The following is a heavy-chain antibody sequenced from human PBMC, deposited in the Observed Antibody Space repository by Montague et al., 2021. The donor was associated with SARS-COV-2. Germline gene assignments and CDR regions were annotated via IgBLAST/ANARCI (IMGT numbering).Heavy chain of an antibody. CDR3: ARLPPNGRWYLDL. J-gene: IGHJ2*01. D-gene: IGHD2-8*01. V-gene: IGHV4-59*11. CDR1: GGSISSHY. Sequence: SETLSLTCTVSGGSISSHYWTWIRQPPGKGLEWIGYIYYTGSTNCNPSLKSRVAISVDTSKNQFSLSLRSVTAAATALYYCARLPPNGRWYLDLWGRGTLVTVSS. CDR2: IYYTGST.